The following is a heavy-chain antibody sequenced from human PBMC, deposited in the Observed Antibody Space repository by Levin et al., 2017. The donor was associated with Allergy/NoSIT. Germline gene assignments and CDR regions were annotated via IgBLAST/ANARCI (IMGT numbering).Heavy chain of an antibody. D-gene: IGHD5/OR15-5a*01. V-gene: IGHV4-61*01. CDR3: ARNRIIVSGGNDYKYGMDV. J-gene: IGHJ6*02. CDR2: INYRGVT. CDR1: CGSVSSGTYY. Sequence: SQTLSLTCSVSCGSVSSGTYYWSWIRRPPGKGLEWIGYINYRGVTKYNPSLKSRVPISVDTSKNEFSLKVTSVTPADTAVYYCARNRIIVSGGNDYKYGMDVWGQGTTVTVSS.